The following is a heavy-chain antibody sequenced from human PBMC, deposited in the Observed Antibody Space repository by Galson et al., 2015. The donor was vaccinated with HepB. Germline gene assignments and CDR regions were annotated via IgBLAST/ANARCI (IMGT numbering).Heavy chain of an antibody. Sequence: QSGAEVKKPGESLKISCKGSGYSFTSYWIGWVRQMPGKGLEWMGIIYPGDSDTRYSPSFQGQVTISADKSISTAYLQWSSLKASDTAMYYGARFYGSGLAPTNAFDIWGQGTMVTVSS. J-gene: IGHJ3*02. D-gene: IGHD3-10*01. CDR1: GYSFTSYW. CDR3: ARFYGSGLAPTNAFDI. CDR2: IYPGDSDT. V-gene: IGHV5-51*03.